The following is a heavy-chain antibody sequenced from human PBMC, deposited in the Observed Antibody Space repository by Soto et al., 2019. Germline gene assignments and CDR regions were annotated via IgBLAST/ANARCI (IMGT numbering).Heavy chain of an antibody. CDR1: GGSISSYY. CDR2: IYYSGST. D-gene: IGHD1-26*01. J-gene: IGHJ4*02. CDR3: ASGWELLGY. Sequence: QVQLQESGPGLVKPSETLSLTCTVSGGSISSYYWSWIRQPPGKGLEWIGYIYYSGSTNYNPSLRXRXTXXVDTSKNQFSLKLSSVTAADTAVYYCASGWELLGYWGQGTLVTVSS. V-gene: IGHV4-59*01.